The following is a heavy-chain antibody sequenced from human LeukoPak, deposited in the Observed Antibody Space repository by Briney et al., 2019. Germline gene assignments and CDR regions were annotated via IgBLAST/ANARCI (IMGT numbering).Heavy chain of an antibody. Sequence: GGSLRLSCAASGFTFSSYEMNWVRQAPGKGLEWVSYISSSGSTIYYADSVKDRFTISRDNAKNSLYLQMNSLRAEDTAVYYCARVSPLWTLGYWGQGTLVTVSS. D-gene: IGHD2-21*01. CDR1: GFTFSSYE. V-gene: IGHV3-48*03. CDR2: ISSSGSTI. J-gene: IGHJ4*02. CDR3: ARVSPLWTLGY.